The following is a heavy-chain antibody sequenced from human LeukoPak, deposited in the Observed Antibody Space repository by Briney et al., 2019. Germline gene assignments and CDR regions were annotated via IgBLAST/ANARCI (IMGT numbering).Heavy chain of an antibody. CDR1: GFTFSSYA. CDR2: ISGSGGST. V-gene: IGHV3-23*01. CDR3: AKCSTVEGMYSRSWDY. Sequence: GGSLRLSCAASGFTFSSYALSWGRQAPGKGVEWVSAISGSGGSTYYADSVKGRFTISRDNSKNTLYLQMNSLRAEDTAVYYCAKCSTVEGMYSRSWDYWGQGTLVTVSS. J-gene: IGHJ4*02. D-gene: IGHD6-13*01.